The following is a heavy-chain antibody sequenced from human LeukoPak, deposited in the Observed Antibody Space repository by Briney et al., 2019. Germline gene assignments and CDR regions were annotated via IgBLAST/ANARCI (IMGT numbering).Heavy chain of an antibody. Sequence: PSETLSLTCTVSGGSISSYYWSWIRQPPVKGLEWIGYIYYSGRTNYNPSLTSRVTISVDTPKNQFFLKLNSMTAADTAVYYCARHGTNWADDAFDVWGQGTMVTVSS. V-gene: IGHV4-59*08. CDR1: GGSISSYY. CDR2: IYYSGRT. CDR3: ARHGTNWADDAFDV. D-gene: IGHD1-1*01. J-gene: IGHJ3*01.